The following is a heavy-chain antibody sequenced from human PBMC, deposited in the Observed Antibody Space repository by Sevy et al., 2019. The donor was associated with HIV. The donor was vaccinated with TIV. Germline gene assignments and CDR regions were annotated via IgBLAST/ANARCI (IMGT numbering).Heavy chain of an antibody. V-gene: IGHV2-5*02. Sequence: SGPTLVNPTQTLTLTCTFSGFSLNTSGVGVGWIRQPPGEALEWLALIYWDDAKRYSPSLKNRLTITKDSSKNQVALTMTXXDPVDTATYYCARRFSDYSLXXXXXWGLGTLVTVSS. CDR2: IYWDDAK. D-gene: IGHD3-16*01. CDR3: ARRFSDYSLXXXXX. CDR1: GFSLNTSGVG. J-gene: IGHJ4*02.